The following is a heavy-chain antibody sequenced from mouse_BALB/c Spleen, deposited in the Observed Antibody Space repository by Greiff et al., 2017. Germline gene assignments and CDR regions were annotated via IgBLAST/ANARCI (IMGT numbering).Heavy chain of an antibody. CDR3: ARQTLLRSYFDV. CDR2: ISNGGGST. V-gene: IGHV5-12-2*01. Sequence: EVKLEESGGGLVQPGGSLKLSCAASGFTFSSYTMSWVRQTPEKRLEWVAYISNGGGSTYYPDTVKGRFTISRDNAKNTLYLQMSSLKSEDTAMYYCARQTLLRSYFDVWGAGTTVTVSS. J-gene: IGHJ1*01. D-gene: IGHD1-1*01. CDR1: GFTFSSYT.